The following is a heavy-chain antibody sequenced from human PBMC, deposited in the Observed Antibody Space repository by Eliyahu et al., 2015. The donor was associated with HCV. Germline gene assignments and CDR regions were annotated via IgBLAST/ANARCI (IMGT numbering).Heavy chain of an antibody. V-gene: IGHV3-30*18. J-gene: IGHJ4*02. CDR1: GFTFXSXG. Sequence: QVQLVESGGGVVQPGRSLRLSCAASGFTFXSXGMHWVRQAPGKGLEWVADISYDGSNKYYADSVKGRFXISRDNSKNTLYLQMNSLRAEDTAVYYCAKDRXYYDSSGYDYYFDYWGQGTLVTVSS. CDR3: AKDRXYYDSSGYDYYFDY. D-gene: IGHD3-22*01. CDR2: ISYDGSNK.